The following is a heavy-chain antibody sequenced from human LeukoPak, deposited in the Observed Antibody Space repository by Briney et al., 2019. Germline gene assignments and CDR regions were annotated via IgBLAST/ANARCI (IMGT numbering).Heavy chain of an antibody. CDR2: IYPGDSDI. Sequence: HGESLKISCKASGYIFTSYWIAWVRQMPGKGLEWMGSIYPGDSDIRYSPSFQGQVTIPADKSISTAYLQWSSLKASDTAMFYCARHEGGSGWYWGQGTLVTVSS. CDR1: GYIFTSYW. J-gene: IGHJ4*02. CDR3: ARHEGGSGWY. D-gene: IGHD6-19*01. V-gene: IGHV5-51*01.